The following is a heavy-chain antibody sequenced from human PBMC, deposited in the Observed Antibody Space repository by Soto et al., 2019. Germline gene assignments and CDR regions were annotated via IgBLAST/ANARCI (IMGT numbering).Heavy chain of an antibody. CDR1: GFTFSDYY. Sequence: GGSLRLSCAASGFTFSDYYMSWIRQAPGKGLEWVSYISSSGSTIYYADSVKGRFTISRDNAKNSLYLQMNSLRAEDTAVYYCPRDRPEDRYGDPFDYWGQGTLVTVSS. V-gene: IGHV3-11*01. J-gene: IGHJ4*02. CDR2: ISSSGSTI. CDR3: PRDRPEDRYGDPFDY. D-gene: IGHD4-17*01.